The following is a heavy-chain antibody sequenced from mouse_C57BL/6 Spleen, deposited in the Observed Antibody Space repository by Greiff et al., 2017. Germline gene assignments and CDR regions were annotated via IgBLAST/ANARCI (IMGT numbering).Heavy chain of an antibody. Sequence: QVQLKQPGAELVKPGASVKLSCKASGYTFTSYWMQWVKQRPGQGLEWIGEIDPSDSYTNYNQKFKGKATLTVDTSSSTAYMQLSSLTSEDSAVYYCARYYYYGSSHFDYWGQGTTLTVSS. D-gene: IGHD1-1*01. V-gene: IGHV1-50*01. CDR3: ARYYYYGSSHFDY. J-gene: IGHJ2*01. CDR1: GYTFTSYW. CDR2: IDPSDSYT.